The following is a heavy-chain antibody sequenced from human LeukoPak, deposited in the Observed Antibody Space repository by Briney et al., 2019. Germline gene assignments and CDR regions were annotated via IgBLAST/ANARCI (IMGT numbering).Heavy chain of an antibody. CDR1: GFTFSDYY. D-gene: IGHD1-26*01. J-gene: IGHJ4*02. V-gene: IGHV3-11*04. CDR2: ITASGTAM. Sequence: GSLRLSCAASGFTFSDYYMNWVRQAPGKGLEWVSHITASGTAMFYADSVKGRFTISRDNAKNSLYLQMNSLRAEDTAVYYCARDLFGSYGYWGQGTLVTVSS. CDR3: ARDLFGSYGY.